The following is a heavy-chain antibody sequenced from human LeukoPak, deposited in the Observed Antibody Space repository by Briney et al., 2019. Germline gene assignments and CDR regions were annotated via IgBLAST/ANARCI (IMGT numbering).Heavy chain of an antibody. CDR1: GGSISSSSYY. V-gene: IGHV4-39*01. Sequence: ASETLSLTCTVSGGSISSSSYYWGWIRQPPGKGLEWIGSIYYSGSTYYNPSLKSRVTISVDTSKNQFSLKLSSVTPEDTAVYYCARGGFDAYFNYWGQGTLVTVSS. CDR3: ARGGFDAYFNY. J-gene: IGHJ4*02. CDR2: IYYSGST. D-gene: IGHD3-16*01.